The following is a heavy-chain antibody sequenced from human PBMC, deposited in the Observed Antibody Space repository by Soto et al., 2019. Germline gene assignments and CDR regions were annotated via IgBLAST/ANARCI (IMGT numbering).Heavy chain of an antibody. CDR1: GFTFSSYA. CDR2: ISGSGGST. D-gene: IGHD3-22*01. V-gene: IGHV3-23*01. CDR3: AKVIWVVVDAFDI. Sequence: PGGSLRLSCAASGFTFSSYAMSWVRQAPGKGLEWVSAISGSGGSTYYADPVKGRFTISRDNSKNTLYLQMNSLRAEDTAVYYCAKVIWVVVDAFDIWGQGTMVTVSS. J-gene: IGHJ3*02.